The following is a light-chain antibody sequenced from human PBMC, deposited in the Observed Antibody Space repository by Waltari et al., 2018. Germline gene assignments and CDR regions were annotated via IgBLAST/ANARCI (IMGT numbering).Light chain of an antibody. CDR3: CSYAGSSTSV. CDR2: EVS. CDR1: SSDVGSYNL. Sequence: QSALTQPASVSGSPGQSITISCTGTSSDVGSYNLVSWYQQHPGKAPKVMIYEVSKRPSGVSKRFSGSKSGNTASLTISGLQAEDEADYYCCSYAGSSTSVFGGGTKLTVL. V-gene: IGLV2-23*02. J-gene: IGLJ2*01.